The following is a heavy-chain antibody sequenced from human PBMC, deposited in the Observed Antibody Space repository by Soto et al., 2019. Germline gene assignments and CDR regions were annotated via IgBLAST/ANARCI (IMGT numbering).Heavy chain of an antibody. CDR1: GGTFSSYT. V-gene: IGHV1-69*02. CDR3: ARAGDYGDYNAFDI. Sequence: QVQLVQSGAEVQKPGSSVKVSCKASGGTFSSYTISWVRQAPGQGLEWMGRIIPILGIANYAQKFQGRVTITADKSTSTAYMELSSLRSEDTAVYYCARAGDYGDYNAFDIWGQGTMVTVSS. D-gene: IGHD4-17*01. CDR2: IIPILGIA. J-gene: IGHJ3*02.